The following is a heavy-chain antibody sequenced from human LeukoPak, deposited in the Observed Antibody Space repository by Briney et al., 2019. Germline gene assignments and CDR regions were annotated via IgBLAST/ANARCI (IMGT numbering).Heavy chain of an antibody. J-gene: IGHJ4*02. CDR3: ARDRCGGDCSDYYFDY. Sequence: SVKVSCKASGGTFSSYTISWVRQPPGQGLEWMGRIIPILGIANYAQKFQGRVTITADKSTSTAYMELSSLRSEDTAVYYCARDRCGGDCSDYYFDYWGQGTLVTVSS. CDR1: GGTFSSYT. D-gene: IGHD2-21*01. V-gene: IGHV1-69*04. CDR2: IIPILGIA.